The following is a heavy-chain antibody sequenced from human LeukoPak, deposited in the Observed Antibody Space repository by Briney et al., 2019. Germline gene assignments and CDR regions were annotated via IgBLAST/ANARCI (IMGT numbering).Heavy chain of an antibody. V-gene: IGHV3-23*01. J-gene: IGHJ4*02. CDR3: AKGRGYSYGYKYYFDY. D-gene: IGHD5-18*01. CDR1: GFTFSSYA. CDR2: ISGSGGST. Sequence: PGGSLRLPCAASGFTFSSYAMSWVRQAPGKGLEWVSAISGSGGSTYYADSVKGRFTISRDNSKNTLYLQMNSLRAEDTAVYYCAKGRGYSYGYKYYFDYWGQGTLVTVSS.